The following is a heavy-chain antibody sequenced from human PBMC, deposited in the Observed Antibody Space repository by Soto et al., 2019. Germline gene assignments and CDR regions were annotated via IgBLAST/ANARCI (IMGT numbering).Heavy chain of an antibody. V-gene: IGHV3-30-3*01. Sequence: HPGGSLRLSCAASGFTFSSYAMHWVRQAPGKGLEWVAVISYDGSNKYYADSVKGRFTISRDNSKNTLYLQMNSLRAEDTAVYYCARDPDYYYDSSGYLFDIWGQGTMVTVSS. CDR2: ISYDGSNK. J-gene: IGHJ3*02. CDR3: ARDPDYYYDSSGYLFDI. D-gene: IGHD3-22*01. CDR1: GFTFSSYA.